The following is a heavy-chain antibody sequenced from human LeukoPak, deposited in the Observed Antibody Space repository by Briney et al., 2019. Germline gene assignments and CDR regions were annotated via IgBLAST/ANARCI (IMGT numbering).Heavy chain of an antibody. Sequence: SETLSLTCTVSGGSISSYYWSWIRQPPGKGLEWIGYIYYSGSTNYNPSLKSRVTISVDTSKNQFSLKLSSVTAADTAVYYCARDPIKIFGVVPFDYWGQGTLVTVSS. V-gene: IGHV4-59*12. D-gene: IGHD3-3*01. CDR1: GGSISSYY. CDR2: IYYSGST. CDR3: ARDPIKIFGVVPFDY. J-gene: IGHJ4*02.